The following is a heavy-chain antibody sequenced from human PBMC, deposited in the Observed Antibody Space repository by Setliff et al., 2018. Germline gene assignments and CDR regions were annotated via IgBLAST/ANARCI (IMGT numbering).Heavy chain of an antibody. CDR3: AALDWGENFYNVDV. J-gene: IGHJ6*03. CDR2: INGDATIA. CDR1: GFTFNKYW. D-gene: IGHD7-27*01. Sequence: PGGSLRLPCAVYGFTFNKYWMYLVRQAPGKGLEWVSRINGDATIANYADSVKGRFTISRDNARNALYLQMNSLRGEDTGVYLCAALDWGENFYNVDVWGKGTTVTVSS. V-gene: IGHV3-74*01.